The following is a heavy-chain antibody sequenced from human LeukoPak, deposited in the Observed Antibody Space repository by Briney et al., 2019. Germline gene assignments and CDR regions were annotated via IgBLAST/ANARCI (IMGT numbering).Heavy chain of an antibody. CDR3: AKRAGGSGGVFDY. J-gene: IGHJ4*02. CDR2: ISGSGGST. CDR1: GFTFGSYA. D-gene: IGHD3-10*01. V-gene: IGHV3-23*01. Sequence: GGSLRLSCAASGFTFGSYAMSWVRQAPGKGLEWVSAISGSGGSTYYADSVKGRFTISRDNSKNTLYLQMNSLRVEDTAVYYCAKRAGGSGGVFDYWGQGTLVTVSS.